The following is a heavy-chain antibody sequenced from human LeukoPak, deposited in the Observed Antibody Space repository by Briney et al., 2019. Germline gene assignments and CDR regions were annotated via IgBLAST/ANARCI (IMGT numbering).Heavy chain of an antibody. CDR3: AASKYTNYDY. CDR1: GFTFGIYA. V-gene: IGHV3-48*01. D-gene: IGHD4-11*01. CDR2: IGPSGSNI. J-gene: IGHJ4*02. Sequence: TGGSLRLSCAASGFTFGIYAMNWVRQAPGKGLEWVSYIGPSGSNIYYADSVKGRFTISRDNAKDSLYLQMNSLRAEDTAVYYCAASKYTNYDYWGQGTLVTVSS.